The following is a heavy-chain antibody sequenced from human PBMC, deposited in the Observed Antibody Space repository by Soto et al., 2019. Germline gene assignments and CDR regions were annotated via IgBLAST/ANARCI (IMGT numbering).Heavy chain of an antibody. CDR2: ISGSGVST. CDR3: AKEHHYSSSWSEFDY. Sequence: GGSLRLSCAASGFTFSSYAMSWVRQAPGKGLEWVSAISGSGVSTYYADSVKGRFTISRDNSKNTLYLQMNSLRAEDTAVYYCAKEHHYSSSWSEFDYWGQGTLVTVSS. J-gene: IGHJ4*02. D-gene: IGHD6-13*01. V-gene: IGHV3-23*01. CDR1: GFTFSSYA.